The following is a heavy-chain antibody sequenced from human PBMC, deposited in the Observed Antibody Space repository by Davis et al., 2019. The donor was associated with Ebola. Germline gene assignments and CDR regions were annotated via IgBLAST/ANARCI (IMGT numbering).Heavy chain of an antibody. CDR1: GFTFRTYD. J-gene: IGHJ5*02. CDR3: ARRNWFDP. V-gene: IGHV3-21*01. CDR2: ITVTSNYT. Sequence: PGGSLRLSCAASGFTFRTYDMHWVRQTTGKGLEWVSSITVTSNYTYYADSVKGRFTISRDNAKNSLYLQMNSLKAEDTAVYYCARRNWFDPWGQGTLVTVSS.